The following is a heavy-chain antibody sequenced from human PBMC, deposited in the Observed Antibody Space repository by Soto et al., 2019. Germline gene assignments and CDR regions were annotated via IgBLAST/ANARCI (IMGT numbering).Heavy chain of an antibody. CDR1: GGSFSGYY. D-gene: IGHD3-22*01. V-gene: IGHV4-34*01. CDR3: SGSSGYYSS. J-gene: IGHJ4*02. Sequence: SETLSLTCAVYGGSFSGYYWSWIRQPPGKGLEWIGEINHSGSTNYNPSLKSRVTISVDTSKNQFSLKLSSVTAADTAVYYCSGSSGYYSSWGQGTLVTVSS. CDR2: INHSGST.